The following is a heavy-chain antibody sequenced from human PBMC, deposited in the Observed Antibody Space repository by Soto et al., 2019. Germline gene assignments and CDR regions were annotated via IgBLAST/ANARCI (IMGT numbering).Heavy chain of an antibody. CDR3: AKDVEGGSHYRGAFDY. Sequence: EVQLLESGGGLVQPGGSLRLSCVASGFTFSSYAMSWVRQAPGKGLEWVAAISASGGATLYADSVKGRFTISRENPKNTLYLQMNSLRADETAVYYCAKDVEGGSHYRGAFDYWGQGTLVTVSS. CDR2: ISASGGAT. CDR1: GFTFSSYA. J-gene: IGHJ4*02. V-gene: IGHV3-23*01. D-gene: IGHD1-26*01.